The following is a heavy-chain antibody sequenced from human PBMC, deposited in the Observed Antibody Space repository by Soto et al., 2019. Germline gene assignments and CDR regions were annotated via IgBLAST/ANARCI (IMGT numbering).Heavy chain of an antibody. CDR3: TLGSWSAETFDI. V-gene: IGHV1-69*02. CDR1: GGAFSTYT. J-gene: IGHJ3*02. CDR2: ILPMLDIT. D-gene: IGHD6-13*01. Sequence: SVKVSCKASGGAFSTYTIIWVRQAPGQGLEWMGRILPMLDITNSAQRFQGRVTITADKSTSTAYPELSSLRSEDTAVYYCTLGSWSAETFDIWGRGTMVTVSS.